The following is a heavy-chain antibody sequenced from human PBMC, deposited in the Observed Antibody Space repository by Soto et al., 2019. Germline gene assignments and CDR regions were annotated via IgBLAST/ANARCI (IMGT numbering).Heavy chain of an antibody. CDR2: FSAYNGNT. CDR3: ARDRYSTNFAY. Sequence: QVQLVQSGAEVKKPGASVNVSCKASGYTFTSYGISWVRQAPGQGLEWMGWFSAYNGNTNSAQTLQGRVTMTTDTASVTANMELSSLISFVTAVYYCARDRYSTNFAYWGHGTLVTVSS. D-gene: IGHD6-13*01. V-gene: IGHV1-18*01. J-gene: IGHJ4*01. CDR1: GYTFTSYG.